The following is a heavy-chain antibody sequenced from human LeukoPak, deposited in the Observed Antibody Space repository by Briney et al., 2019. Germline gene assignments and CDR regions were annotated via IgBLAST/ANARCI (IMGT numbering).Heavy chain of an antibody. Sequence: SGGSPRLSCVVSGYSFSTNMMTWVRQAPGKGLEWVATTLPGGRESYRVDSVKGRFTISRDNAKNSLYLQMNILRAEDTAVYYCMSAHGYWGQGTLVTVTS. V-gene: IGHV3-7*01. CDR3: MSAHGY. J-gene: IGHJ4*02. CDR1: GYSFSTNM. CDR2: TLPGGRES.